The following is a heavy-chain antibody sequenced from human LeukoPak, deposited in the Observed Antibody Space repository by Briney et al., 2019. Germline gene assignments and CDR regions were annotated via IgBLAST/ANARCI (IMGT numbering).Heavy chain of an antibody. V-gene: IGHV1-46*01. Sequence: GASVKVSCKASGYSLTTYYMHWVRQAPGQGLEWMAIINPSGGSTNYAQKFQGRVTMTTDTSTRTAYMELGSLRSDDTAVYYCASCHCTNGVCYGECEYFQHWGQGTLVTVSS. CDR3: ASCHCTNGVCYGECEYFQH. CDR2: INPSGGST. CDR1: GYSLTTYY. D-gene: IGHD2-8*01. J-gene: IGHJ1*01.